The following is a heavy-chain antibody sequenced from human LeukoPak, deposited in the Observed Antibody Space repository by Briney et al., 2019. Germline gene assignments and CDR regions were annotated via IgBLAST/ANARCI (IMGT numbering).Heavy chain of an antibody. D-gene: IGHD3-10*01. CDR3: ANRGPEAYFDY. V-gene: IGHV3-30*18. J-gene: IGHJ4*02. CDR1: GFTFSSYG. CDR2: ISYDGSNK. Sequence: GGSLRLSCAASGFTFSSYGMSWVRQAPGKGLEWVAVISYDGSNKYYADSVKGRFTISRDNSKKTLYLQMNSLRAEDTAAYYCANRGPEAYFDYWGQGTLVTVS.